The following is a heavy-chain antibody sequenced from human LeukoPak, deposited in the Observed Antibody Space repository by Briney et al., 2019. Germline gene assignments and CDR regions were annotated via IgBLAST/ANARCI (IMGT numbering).Heavy chain of an antibody. V-gene: IGHV1-46*01. D-gene: IGHD5-18*01. J-gene: IGHJ6*03. CDR1: GYTFTSYY. Sequence: ASVKVSCKASGYTFTSYYMHWVRQAPGQGLEWMGIINPSGGSTSYAQKFQGRVTMTRDTSTSTVYMELSSLRSEDTAAYYCARGLDTALGHYYYFYYMDVWGKGTTVTISS. CDR2: INPSGGST. CDR3: ARGLDTALGHYYYFYYMDV.